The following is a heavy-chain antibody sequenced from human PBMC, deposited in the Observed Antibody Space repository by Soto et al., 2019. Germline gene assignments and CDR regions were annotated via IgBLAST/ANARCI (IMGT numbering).Heavy chain of an antibody. Sequence: GSLRLSCAASGFTFSSYSMNWVRQAPGKGLEWVSSISSSSSYIYYADSVKGRFTISRDNAKNSLYLQMNSLRAEDTAVYYCARDALGGIVDEGWFDPWGQGTLVTVSS. CDR1: GFTFSSYS. V-gene: IGHV3-21*01. D-gene: IGHD2-15*01. CDR2: ISSSSSYI. J-gene: IGHJ5*02. CDR3: ARDALGGIVDEGWFDP.